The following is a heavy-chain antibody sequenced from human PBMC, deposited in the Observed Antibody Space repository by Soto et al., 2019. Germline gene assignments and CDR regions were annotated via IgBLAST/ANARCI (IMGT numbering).Heavy chain of an antibody. D-gene: IGHD3-10*01. CDR3: ARFSTMAGRADP. J-gene: IGHJ5*02. CDR2: IIPIFGTA. CDR1: GGTFSSYA. V-gene: IGHV1-69*01. Sequence: QVQLVQSGAEVKKPGSSVTVSCKASGGTFSSYAISWVRQAPGQGIEWMGGIIPIFGTANYAQKFQGRVTITAYESTSTAYMALSSLRSEDTALDHWARFSTMAGRADPGGQGTLVTVSS.